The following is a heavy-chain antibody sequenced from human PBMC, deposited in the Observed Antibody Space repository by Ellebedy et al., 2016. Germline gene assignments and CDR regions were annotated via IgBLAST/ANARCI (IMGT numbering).Heavy chain of an antibody. V-gene: IGHV3-64*01. J-gene: IGHJ6*02. CDR2: ISSNGGST. CDR3: ARGHPFIEQLMTTVTTFSSYYGMDV. CDR1: GFTFSSYA. D-gene: IGHD4-17*01. Sequence: GESLKISCAASGFTFSSYAMHWVRQAPGKGLEYVSAISSNGGSTYYANSVKGRFTISRDNSKNTLYLQMGSLRAEDMAVYYCARGHPFIEQLMTTVTTFSSYYGMDVWGQGTTVTVSS.